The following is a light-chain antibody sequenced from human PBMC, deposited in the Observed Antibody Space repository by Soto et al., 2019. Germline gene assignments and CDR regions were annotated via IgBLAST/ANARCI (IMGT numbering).Light chain of an antibody. J-gene: IGKJ2*01. CDR3: QQSYSLPYT. V-gene: IGKV1-39*01. CDR1: ENINTD. CDR2: AGS. Sequence: DIQMTQSPSSLSASVEDRVTITCRASENINTDLTWFQQKPGTAPKLLIFAGSGLQSWLPSRFSGSGSGTEFNLTISSLQPDDIATYFCQQSYSLPYTVGQGTKLEIK.